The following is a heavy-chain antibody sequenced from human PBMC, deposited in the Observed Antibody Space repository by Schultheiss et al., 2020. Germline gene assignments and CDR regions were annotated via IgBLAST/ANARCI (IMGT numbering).Heavy chain of an antibody. V-gene: IGHV4-39*07. CDR3: AREGGEGYYYGMDV. CDR2: IYYSGST. J-gene: IGHJ6*02. D-gene: IGHD2-21*01. Sequence: SETLSLTCTVSGGSISSSSYYWGWIRQPPGKGLEWIGYIYYSGSTYYNPSLKSRVTISVDTSKNQFSLKLSSVTAADTAVYYCAREGGEGYYYGMDVWGQGITVTGSS. CDR1: GGSISSSSYY.